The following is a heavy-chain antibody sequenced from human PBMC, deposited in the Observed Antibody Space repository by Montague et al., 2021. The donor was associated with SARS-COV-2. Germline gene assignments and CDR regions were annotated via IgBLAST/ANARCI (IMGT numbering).Heavy chain of an antibody. V-gene: IGHV4-39*01. Sequence: SETLSLTCTVSGGSISSSSYYWGWIRQPPGKGLEWIGSIYYSGSTYYNPSLKSRVTISVDTSKNQFSLKLSSVTAADTAVYYCASPTYYYDSSGSDAFDIWGQGTMLTVSS. CDR1: GGSISSSSYY. J-gene: IGHJ3*02. D-gene: IGHD3-22*01. CDR3: ASPTYYYDSSGSDAFDI. CDR2: IYYSGST.